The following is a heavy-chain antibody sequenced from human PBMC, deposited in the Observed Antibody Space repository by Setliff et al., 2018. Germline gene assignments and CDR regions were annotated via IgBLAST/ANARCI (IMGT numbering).Heavy chain of an antibody. D-gene: IGHD6-13*01. CDR1: GYSFTSYW. Sequence: GESLKISCKGSGYSFTSYWIGWVRQMPGKGLEWMGIIYPGDSDTRYSPSFQGQVTISADKSISTAYLQWSSLKASDTAMYYCARVGQQLVYYDYGMDVWGQGTTVTVSS. J-gene: IGHJ6*02. CDR2: IYPGDSDT. CDR3: ARVGQQLVYYDYGMDV. V-gene: IGHV5-51*01.